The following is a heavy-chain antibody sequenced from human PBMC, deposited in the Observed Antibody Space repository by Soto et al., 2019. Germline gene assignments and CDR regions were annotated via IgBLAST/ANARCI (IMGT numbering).Heavy chain of an antibody. V-gene: IGHV3-15*07. Sequence: GGSLRLSCAASGFTFSNAWMNWVRQAPGKGLEWVGRIKSKTDGGTTDYAAPVKGRFTISRDDSKNTLYLQMNSLKTEDTAVYYCTIRIMITFGRVIVLDYWGQGTLVTVSS. J-gene: IGHJ4*02. D-gene: IGHD3-16*02. CDR3: TIRIMITFGRVIVLDY. CDR2: IKSKTDGGTT. CDR1: GFTFSNAW.